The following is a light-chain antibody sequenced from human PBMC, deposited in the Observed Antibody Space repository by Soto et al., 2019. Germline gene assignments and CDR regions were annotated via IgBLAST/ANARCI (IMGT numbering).Light chain of an antibody. CDR2: GAS. CDR1: QSVSSSY. Sequence: EIVLTQSPGTLSWSPGERATLSCRASQSVSSSYLAWYQQKPGQAPRLLIYGASSRATGIPDRFGGSGSGTDFTLIISRLEPEDFAAHYCQQYRSSPMPTFGPRTQPEIK. V-gene: IGKV3-20*01. CDR3: QQYRSSPMPT. J-gene: IGKJ2*01.